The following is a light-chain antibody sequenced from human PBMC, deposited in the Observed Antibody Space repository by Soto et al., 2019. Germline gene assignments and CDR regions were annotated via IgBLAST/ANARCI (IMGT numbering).Light chain of an antibody. Sequence: DIQLTQSPYTLSASVGDRVTITCRASQSVTDWLAWYQQKPGKAPKLLIYDASSLQSGVPSRCSGSGSGTEFSLTLSSLQPDDFATYYCQQYYRSCTFGQGTKVEIK. V-gene: IGKV1-5*01. CDR1: QSVTDW. CDR2: DAS. CDR3: QQYYRSCT. J-gene: IGKJ2*02.